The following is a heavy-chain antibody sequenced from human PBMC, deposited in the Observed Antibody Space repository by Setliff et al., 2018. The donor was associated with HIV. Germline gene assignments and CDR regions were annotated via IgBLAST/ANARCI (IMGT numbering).Heavy chain of an antibody. CDR1: GFTFITST. V-gene: IGHV3-21*01. Sequence: GGSLRLSCAVSGFTFITSTMNWVRQAQGKGLEWVASISSRGSYIHYADSVKGRFTISRDNAKNSVFLQLNSLRAEDTAVYYCARTPRNYNFWSAYYHFDSWGQGALVTVSS. CDR3: ARTPRNYNFWSAYYHFDS. CDR2: ISSRGSYI. J-gene: IGHJ4*02. D-gene: IGHD3-3*01.